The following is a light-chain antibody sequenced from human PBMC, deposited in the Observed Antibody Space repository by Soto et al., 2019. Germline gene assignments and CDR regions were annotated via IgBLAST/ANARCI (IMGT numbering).Light chain of an antibody. V-gene: IGLV1-44*01. Sequence: QSVLTQPPSASGTPGQRVTISCSGLTSNVGINTVNWYLQLPGTAPKLLIYRNNQRPSGVPDRFSGSKSGTSASLAISGLQSEDEADYYCASWEDSPNGVVFGGGTKLTVL. CDR3: ASWEDSPNGVV. CDR2: RNN. CDR1: TSNVGINT. J-gene: IGLJ2*01.